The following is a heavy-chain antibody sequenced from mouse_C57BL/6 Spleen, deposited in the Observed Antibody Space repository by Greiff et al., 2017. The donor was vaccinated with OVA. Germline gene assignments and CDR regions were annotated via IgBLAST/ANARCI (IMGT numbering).Heavy chain of an antibody. J-gene: IGHJ4*01. CDR1: GYTFTSYG. V-gene: IGHV1-81*01. CDR3: ARYDGYYYYYAMDY. D-gene: IGHD2-3*01. CDR2: IYPRSGNT. Sequence: VMLVESGAELARPGASVKLSCKASGYTFTSYGISWVKQRTGQGLEWIGEIYPRSGNTYYNEKFKGKATLTADKSSSTAYMELRSLTSEDSAVYFCARYDGYYYYYAMDYWGQGTSVTVSS.